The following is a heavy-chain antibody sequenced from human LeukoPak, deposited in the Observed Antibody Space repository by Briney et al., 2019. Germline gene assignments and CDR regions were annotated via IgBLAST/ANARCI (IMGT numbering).Heavy chain of an antibody. D-gene: IGHD1-26*01. V-gene: IGHV3-7*01. CDR3: ARDYSGSYYYYYYGMDV. J-gene: IGHJ6*02. CDR2: IKQDGSEK. CDR1: GFTFSSYW. Sequence: GGALRLSCAASGFTFSSYWMSWVREALGKGLECVANIKQDGSEKYYVDSVKSRFTISRDNAKNSLYLQMNSLRAEDTAVYYCARDYSGSYYYYYYGMDVWGQGTTVTVSS.